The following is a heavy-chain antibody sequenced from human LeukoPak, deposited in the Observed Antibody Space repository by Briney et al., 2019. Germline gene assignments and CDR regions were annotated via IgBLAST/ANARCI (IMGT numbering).Heavy chain of an antibody. CDR2: INPSSGGT. CDR1: GYTFTNYY. D-gene: IGHD2/OR15-2a*01. Sequence: ASVKVSCKASGYTFTNYYIHWVRQAPGQGLEWMGWINPSSGGTKYAQKFQGRVTLTRDTSISTAHMELSRLTSDDTAVYYCARDILGEYGYWGQGTLVTVSS. J-gene: IGHJ4*02. CDR3: ARDILGEYGY. V-gene: IGHV1-2*02.